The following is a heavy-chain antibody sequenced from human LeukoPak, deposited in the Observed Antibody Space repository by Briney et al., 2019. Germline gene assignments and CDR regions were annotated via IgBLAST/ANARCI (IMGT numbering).Heavy chain of an antibody. V-gene: IGHV3-30-3*01. CDR1: GFTFSSYA. CDR3: AKDGYDGSGAYIDY. J-gene: IGHJ4*02. D-gene: IGHD3-22*01. CDR2: ISYDGSNK. Sequence: GGSLRLSCAASGFTFSSYAMHWVRQAPGKGLEWVAVISYDGSNKYYADSVKGRFTISRDNSKNTLYLQMNSLRAEDTAVYYCAKDGYDGSGAYIDYWGQGTLVTVSS.